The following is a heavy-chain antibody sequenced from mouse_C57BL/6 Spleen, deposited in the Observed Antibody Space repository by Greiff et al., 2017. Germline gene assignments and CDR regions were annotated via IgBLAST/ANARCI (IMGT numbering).Heavy chain of an antibody. J-gene: IGHJ4*01. D-gene: IGHD1-1*01. CDR1: GYTFTSYW. V-gene: IGHV1-55*01. CDR2: IYPGSGST. CDR3: ARPITTVVATDYAMDY. Sequence: VQLQQPGAELVKPGASVKMSCKASGYTFTSYWITWVKQRPGQGLEWIGDIYPGSGSTNYNEKFKSKATLPVDTSSSTADMQLSSLTSEDSAVYYCARPITTVVATDYAMDYWGQGTSVTVSS.